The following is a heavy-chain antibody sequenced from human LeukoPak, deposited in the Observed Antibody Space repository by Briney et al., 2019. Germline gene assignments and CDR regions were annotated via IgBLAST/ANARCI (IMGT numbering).Heavy chain of an antibody. J-gene: IGHJ4*02. CDR2: ISGSGGST. CDR1: GFTFSSYA. D-gene: IGHD3-3*01. Sequence: GGSQRLSCAVSGFTFSSYAMSWVRQAPGKGLEWVSAISGSGGSTYYADSVKGRFTISRDNAKNSLYLQMNSLRAEDTAVYYCAAGGTSGYWGQGTLVTVSS. CDR3: AAGGTSGY. V-gene: IGHV3-23*01.